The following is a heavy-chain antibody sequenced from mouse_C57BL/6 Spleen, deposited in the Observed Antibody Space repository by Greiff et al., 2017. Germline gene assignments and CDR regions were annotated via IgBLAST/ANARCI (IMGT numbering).Heavy chain of an antibody. CDR1: GFSLTSYG. D-gene: IGHD2-1*01. CDR3: TSLYWGYYAMAY. J-gene: IGHJ4*01. V-gene: IGHV2-2*01. Sequence: VQLQQSGPGLVQPSQSLSITCTVSGFSLTSYGVHWVRQSPGKGLEWLGVIWSGGSTDYNAAFISRLNISQDNSKSQFFFKMNSPQADDTAIYYCTSLYWGYYAMAYWGQGTSVTVSS. CDR2: IWSGGST.